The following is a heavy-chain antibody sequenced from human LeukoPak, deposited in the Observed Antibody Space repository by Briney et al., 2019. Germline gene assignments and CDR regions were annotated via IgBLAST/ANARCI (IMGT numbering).Heavy chain of an antibody. CDR2: ISAGGQST. J-gene: IGHJ4*02. CDR3: AKGAGIVGATDEYFEF. Sequence: GGSLRLSCAASGFTLNNYLMSWVRQTPGKELEWVTSISAGGQSTYYAKSVKAGFTIARDNSKNALYLHRNSLTAEDTAVYYCAKGAGIVGATDEYFEFWGQGALVTVSS. CDR1: GFTLNNYL. V-gene: IGHV3-23*01. D-gene: IGHD1-26*01.